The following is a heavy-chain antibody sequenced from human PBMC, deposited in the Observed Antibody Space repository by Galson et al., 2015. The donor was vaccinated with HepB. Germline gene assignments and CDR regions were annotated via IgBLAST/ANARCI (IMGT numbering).Heavy chain of an antibody. CDR1: GYTFDSHW. V-gene: IGHV5-51*01. CDR3: ATLDPYGGNARGFFDI. D-gene: IGHD4/OR15-4a*01. Sequence: QSGAEVKKPGESLKISCTTSGYTFDSHWIGWVRQMPGKGPEYMGLIYPGDSDTRYNPSFEGQVTMSVDRSINTAYLQWTRLEASDTAMYYRATLDPYGGNARGFFDIWGQGTMVTVSS. J-gene: IGHJ3*02. CDR2: IYPGDSDT.